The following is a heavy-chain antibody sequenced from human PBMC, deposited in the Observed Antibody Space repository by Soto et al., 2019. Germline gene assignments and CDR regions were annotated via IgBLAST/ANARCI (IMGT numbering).Heavy chain of an antibody. D-gene: IGHD2-2*01. CDR2: ISGSGGTT. Sequence: EVQLLESGGGLVQPGGSLRLSCAASGFTFSNYAMTWVRQAPGKGLEWVSAISGSGGTTNYADSVKGRFTISRDNSKNPLHLQINSLRAEDTAVYYGATGGYCTSTTCLSTDGGQGPLVTVSS. J-gene: IGHJ4*02. V-gene: IGHV3-23*01. CDR3: ATGGYCTSTTCLSTD. CDR1: GFTFSNYA.